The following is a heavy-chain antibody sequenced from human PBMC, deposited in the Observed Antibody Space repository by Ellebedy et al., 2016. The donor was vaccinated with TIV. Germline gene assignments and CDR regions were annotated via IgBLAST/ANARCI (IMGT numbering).Heavy chain of an antibody. CDR1: GYSFIAYD. CDR2: VTPYSGKT. D-gene: IGHD5-18*01. Sequence: ASVKVSCKASGYSFIAYDINWVRATGQGLEWMGRVTPYSGKTDYAQKFQGRVTITADKSTNTAYMELSSLRFEDTAVYYCAREDHTAMVPDYWGQGTRVTVSS. V-gene: IGHV1-8*01. J-gene: IGHJ4*02. CDR3: AREDHTAMVPDY.